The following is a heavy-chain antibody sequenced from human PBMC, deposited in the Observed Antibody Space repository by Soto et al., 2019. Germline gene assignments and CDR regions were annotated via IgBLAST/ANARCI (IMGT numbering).Heavy chain of an antibody. CDR2: INHSGST. D-gene: IGHD2-2*01. CDR3: ARGYIVVVPAATNYYYYMDV. CDR1: GGSFSGYY. V-gene: IGHV4-34*01. J-gene: IGHJ6*03. Sequence: SETLSLTCAVYGGSFSGYYWSWIRQPPGKGLEWIGEINHSGSTNYNPSLKSRVTISVDTSKNQFSLKLSSVTAADTAVYYCARGYIVVVPAATNYYYYMDVWGKGTTVTVSS.